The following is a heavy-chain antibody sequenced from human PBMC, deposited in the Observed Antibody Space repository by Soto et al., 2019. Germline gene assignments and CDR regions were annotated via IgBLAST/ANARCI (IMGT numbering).Heavy chain of an antibody. D-gene: IGHD3-10*01. CDR1: GFTFSSYA. Sequence: QVQLVESGGGVVQPGRSLRLSCAASGFTFSSYAMHWVRQAPGKGLEWVAVISYDGSNKYYADSVKGRFTISRDNSKNTLYLQMNSLRAEDTAVYYCARASAMVRGVIFSFDYWGQGTLVTVSS. V-gene: IGHV3-30-3*01. J-gene: IGHJ4*02. CDR2: ISYDGSNK. CDR3: ARASAMVRGVIFSFDY.